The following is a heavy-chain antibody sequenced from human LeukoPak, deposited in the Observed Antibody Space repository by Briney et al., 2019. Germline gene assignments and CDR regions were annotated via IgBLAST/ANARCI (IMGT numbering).Heavy chain of an antibody. Sequence: PSETLSLTCTVSGGSISSGDYYWSWIRQPPGKGLEWIGYIYYSGSTCYNPSLKSRVTISVDTSKNQFSLKLSSVTAADTAVYYCARDESEYDAFDIWGQGTMVTVSS. CDR1: GGSISSGDYY. D-gene: IGHD2/OR15-2a*01. V-gene: IGHV4-30-4*01. CDR2: IYYSGST. J-gene: IGHJ3*02. CDR3: ARDESEYDAFDI.